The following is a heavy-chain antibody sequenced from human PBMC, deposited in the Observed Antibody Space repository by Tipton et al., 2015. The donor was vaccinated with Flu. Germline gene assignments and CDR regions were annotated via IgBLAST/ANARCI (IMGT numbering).Heavy chain of an antibody. CDR1: GDSISPSY. J-gene: IGHJ6*02. Sequence: TLSLTCTASGDSISPSYWTWIRQPPGKGLEWIGHIYCRGSTNYNPSLKSRVTISEDASKNQFSLDLTSLTAADTAVYYCARDLWNDRRAYYYYGVDVWGQGP. CDR2: IYCRGST. D-gene: IGHD1-1*01. CDR3: ARDLWNDRRAYYYYGVDV. V-gene: IGHV4-59*12.